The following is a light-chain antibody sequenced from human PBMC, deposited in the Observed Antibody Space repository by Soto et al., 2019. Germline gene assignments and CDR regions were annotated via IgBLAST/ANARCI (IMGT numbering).Light chain of an antibody. J-gene: IGKJ1*01. V-gene: IGKV3-20*01. CDR3: QHYSSYSEA. Sequence: EIVLTQSPGTLSLSPGERATLSCRASQSVTSTHLAWYQQKPGQAPRLLIHGTFTRATGIPARFSGSGSGTDFTITISSLQPDDFETYYCQHYSSYSEAFGQGTKVDIK. CDR2: GTF. CDR1: QSVTSTH.